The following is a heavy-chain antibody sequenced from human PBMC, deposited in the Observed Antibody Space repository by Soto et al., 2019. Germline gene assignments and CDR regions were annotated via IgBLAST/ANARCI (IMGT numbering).Heavy chain of an antibody. D-gene: IGHD2-8*01. Sequence: ASVKVSCKASGYTFTSYYMHWVRQAPGQGLEWMGIINPSGGSTSYAQKFQGRVTMTRDTSTSTAYMELSSLRSEDTAVYYCAREGYCTNGVCYPNWFDPWGQGTLVTVSS. CDR2: INPSGGST. V-gene: IGHV1-46*01. CDR1: GYTFTSYY. J-gene: IGHJ5*02. CDR3: AREGYCTNGVCYPNWFDP.